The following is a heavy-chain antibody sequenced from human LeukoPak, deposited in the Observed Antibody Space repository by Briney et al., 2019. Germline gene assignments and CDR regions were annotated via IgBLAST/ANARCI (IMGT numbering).Heavy chain of an antibody. J-gene: IGHJ4*02. CDR2: ISYDGSNK. D-gene: IGHD3-3*01. CDR3: AREALITIFGVVIHPYYFDY. Sequence: PGRSLRLSCAASGFTFSSYAMHWVRQAPGKGLEWVAVISYDGSNKYYEDSVKGRFTISRDNSKNTLYLQMNSLRAEDTAVYYCAREALITIFGVVIHPYYFDYWGQGTLVTVSS. V-gene: IGHV3-30-3*01. CDR1: GFTFSSYA.